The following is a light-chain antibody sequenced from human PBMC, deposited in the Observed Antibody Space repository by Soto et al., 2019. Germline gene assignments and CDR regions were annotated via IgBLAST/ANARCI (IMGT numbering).Light chain of an antibody. CDR3: QQLTNKVGT. CDR2: GAT. Sequence: IQLTKSPSSLSASVGDRVTITCRAGQDISTYLAWYQQKPGKAPRLLISGATTLQSGVPSRFSGRGSGTDFTLTISSLQPEDFATYYCQQLTNKVGTFGQGTKVEIK. V-gene: IGKV1-9*01. CDR1: QDISTY. J-gene: IGKJ2*01.